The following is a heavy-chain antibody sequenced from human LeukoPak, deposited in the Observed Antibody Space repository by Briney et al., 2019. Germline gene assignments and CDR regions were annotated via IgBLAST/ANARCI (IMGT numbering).Heavy chain of an antibody. D-gene: IGHD6-6*01. V-gene: IGHV1-69*05. CDR3: ARARPGVEYSSPSGYYMDV. CDR2: IIPIFGTA. CDR1: GGTFSSYA. Sequence: SVKVSCKASGGTFSSYAISWVRQAPGQGLEWMGGIIPIFGTANYAQKFQGRVTITTDESTSTAYMELSSLRSEDTAVYYCARARPGVEYSSPSGYYMDVWGKGTTVTVSS. J-gene: IGHJ6*03.